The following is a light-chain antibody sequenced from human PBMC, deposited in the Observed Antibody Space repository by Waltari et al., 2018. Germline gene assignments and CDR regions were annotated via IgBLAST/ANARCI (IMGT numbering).Light chain of an antibody. Sequence: QSALTQPPSASGSPGQSVTIPCPGTSNDVGGYNYVSWYQQHPGKAPKLMIYEVSKRPSGVTDRFSGSKSGYTASLTVSGLRAEDEADYFCSSYAGSNNVVFGGGTKLTVL. J-gene: IGLJ2*01. V-gene: IGLV2-8*01. CDR3: SSYAGSNNVV. CDR1: SNDVGGYNY. CDR2: EVS.